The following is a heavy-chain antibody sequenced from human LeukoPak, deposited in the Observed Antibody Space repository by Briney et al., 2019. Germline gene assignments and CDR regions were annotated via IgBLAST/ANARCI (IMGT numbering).Heavy chain of an antibody. D-gene: IGHD3-22*01. Sequence: GGSLRLSCAASGSTFSDYYMSWIRQAPGKGLEWVSYISSSSSYTNYADSVKGRFTISRDNAKNSLYLQVNSLRAEDTAVYYCARDPRIGDSSGYYYGGDDYWGQGTLVTVSS. CDR1: GSTFSDYY. CDR2: ISSSSSYT. J-gene: IGHJ4*02. V-gene: IGHV3-11*05. CDR3: ARDPRIGDSSGYYYGGDDY.